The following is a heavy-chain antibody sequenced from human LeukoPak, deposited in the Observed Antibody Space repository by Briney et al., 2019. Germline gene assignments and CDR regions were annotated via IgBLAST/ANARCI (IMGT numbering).Heavy chain of an antibody. CDR3: AREAFTVSYYNAGFDY. D-gene: IGHD1-26*01. CDR2: ISYDGSNK. V-gene: IGHV3-30-3*01. CDR1: GFSFSIYA. Sequence: GGSLRLSCAASGFSFSIYAMHWVRQAPGKGLEWVAVISYDGSNKYYADSVKGRFTISRDNSQNTLYLQMNSLRAEDTAVYYCAREAFTVSYYNAGFDYWGQGTLVTVSS. J-gene: IGHJ4*02.